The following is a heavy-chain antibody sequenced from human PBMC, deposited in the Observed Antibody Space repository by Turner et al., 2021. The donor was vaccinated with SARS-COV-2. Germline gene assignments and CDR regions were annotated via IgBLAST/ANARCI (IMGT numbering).Heavy chain of an antibody. CDR3: AKDGAPFLLYFGEPTFYFDY. Sequence: QVQLVESGGGVVQPGRSLRLSCAASGFTFSGYGMHWVRQAPGKGLGWVAVKSYDGSNKDYADSVKGRFTISRDNSKNTLYLQINSLRAEDTAVYYCAKDGAPFLLYFGEPTFYFDYWGQGTLVTVSS. CDR1: GFTFSGYG. V-gene: IGHV3-30*18. D-gene: IGHD3-10*01. CDR2: KSYDGSNK. J-gene: IGHJ4*02.